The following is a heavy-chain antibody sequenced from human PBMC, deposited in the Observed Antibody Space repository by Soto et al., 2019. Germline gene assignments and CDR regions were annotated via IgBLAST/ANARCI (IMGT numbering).Heavy chain of an antibody. CDR3: AKVRASYLSASYFYYGLDV. V-gene: IGHV3-23*01. Sequence: EVELLESGGGLVRPGGSLRLSCAASGFTFSHYVLSWVRQSPERGLEWVSSISGSGSSVYVADSVRGRFIMSRDLYTNTLSLQMNSLRAEDTAVYYCAKVRASYLSASYFYYGLDVWGEGTTVTVSS. CDR2: ISGSGSSV. J-gene: IGHJ6*04. CDR1: GFTFSHYV. D-gene: IGHD3-10*01.